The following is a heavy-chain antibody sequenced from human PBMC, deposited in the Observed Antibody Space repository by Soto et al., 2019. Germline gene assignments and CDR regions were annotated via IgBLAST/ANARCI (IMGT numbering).Heavy chain of an antibody. CDR2: INHSGNT. J-gene: IGHJ6*02. D-gene: IGHD6-13*01. CDR1: GGSFSGYY. CDR3: ASWRIIAGKRYNHYGVDV. V-gene: IGHV4-34*01. Sequence: SETLSLTCAVSGGSFSGYYWNWIRQPPGKGLEWIGEINHSGNTNYNPSLKSRVTISIDTSKNQFSLKVRSVTAADTAVYYCASWRIIAGKRYNHYGVDVWGQGTTVTVYS.